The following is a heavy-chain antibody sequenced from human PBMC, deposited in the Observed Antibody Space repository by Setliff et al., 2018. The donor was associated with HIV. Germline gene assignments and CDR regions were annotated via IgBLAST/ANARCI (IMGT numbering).Heavy chain of an antibody. CDR2: AHYTERT. CDR3: ATLDPSGGNFLAY. J-gene: IGHJ4*02. CDR1: GGSISSDY. D-gene: IGHD2-21*02. Sequence: PSETLSLTCSVSGGSISSDYWSWIRQPPGKGLEWIGYAHYTERTNYNPSLKSRVAISVDTSKMQFSLHLTSVTAADTAVYYCATLDPSGGNFLAYWGQGTLVTVSS. V-gene: IGHV4-59*08.